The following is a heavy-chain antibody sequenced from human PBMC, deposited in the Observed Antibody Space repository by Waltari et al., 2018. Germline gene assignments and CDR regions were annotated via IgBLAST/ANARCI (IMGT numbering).Heavy chain of an antibody. J-gene: IGHJ4*02. CDR3: ARYVVVTAGDY. CDR1: GFTFSSYW. D-gene: IGHD2-21*02. CDR2: ITGDGSGT. V-gene: IGHV3-74*03. Sequence: EVQLVESGGGLVQPGGSLRLSCEASGFTFSSYWMTWVRQVPGKGLVWVGRITGDGSGTTYAASVKGRFTISRDNAKNTLFLQMNSLRDEDTAVYYCARYVVVTAGDYWGQGTLVAVSS.